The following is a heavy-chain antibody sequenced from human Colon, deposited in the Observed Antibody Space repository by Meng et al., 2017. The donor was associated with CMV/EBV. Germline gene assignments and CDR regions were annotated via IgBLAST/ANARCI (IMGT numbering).Heavy chain of an antibody. CDR2: IHRDGNT. CDR1: GFTFGSNY. J-gene: IGHJ5*02. CDR3: AKDPGYGVGVSFDP. V-gene: IGHV3-66*02. Sequence: CAASGFTFGSNYMSWVRQAPGKGLEWVSVIHRDGNTYYADSVKGRFTISRDNSKNTLYLQMNSLRPEDTAVYYCAKDPGYGVGVSFDPWGQGTLVTVSS. D-gene: IGHD4-17*01.